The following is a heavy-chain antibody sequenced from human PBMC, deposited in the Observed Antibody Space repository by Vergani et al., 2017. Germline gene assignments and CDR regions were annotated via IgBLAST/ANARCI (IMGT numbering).Heavy chain of an antibody. CDR1: GFTFSSYA. D-gene: IGHD2-15*01. CDR2: ISGSGGST. Sequence: EVQLLESGGGLVQPGGSLRLSCAASGFTFSSYAMSWVRQAPGKGLEWVSAISGSGGSTYYADSVKGRFTISRDNSKNTLYLQMNSLRAEDTAVYYCANSRGYCSGGSCYFVYWGQGTLVTVSS. V-gene: IGHV3-23*01. CDR3: ANSRGYCSGGSCYFVY. J-gene: IGHJ4*02.